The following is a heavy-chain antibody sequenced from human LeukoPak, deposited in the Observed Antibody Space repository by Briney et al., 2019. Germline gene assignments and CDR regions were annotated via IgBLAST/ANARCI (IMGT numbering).Heavy chain of an antibody. J-gene: IGHJ3*02. Sequence: GASVTVSCTASGYTFTGYYMHWVRQAPGQGLEWMGWINPNSGGTNYAQKFQGWVTMTRDTSISTAYMELSRLRSDDTAVYYCASTVTTNDAFDIWGQGTLVTVSS. V-gene: IGHV1-2*04. CDR2: INPNSGGT. CDR3: ASTVTTNDAFDI. CDR1: GYTFTGYY. D-gene: IGHD4-17*01.